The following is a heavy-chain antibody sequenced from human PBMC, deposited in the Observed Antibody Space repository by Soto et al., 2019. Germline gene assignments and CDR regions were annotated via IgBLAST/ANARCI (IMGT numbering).Heavy chain of an antibody. CDR2: ISATGGGT. CDR1: GFKFSNYA. V-gene: IGHV3-23*01. CDR3: AKDRRAGGNSAFYFDF. D-gene: IGHD3-16*01. J-gene: IGHJ4*02. Sequence: GGSLRLSCAASGFKFSNYAMSWVRQAPGKGLEWVSLISATGGGTYYADSVEGRFTISRDNSHNTLYLQVHSLTAEDTAVYYCAKDRRAGGNSAFYFDFWGQGA.